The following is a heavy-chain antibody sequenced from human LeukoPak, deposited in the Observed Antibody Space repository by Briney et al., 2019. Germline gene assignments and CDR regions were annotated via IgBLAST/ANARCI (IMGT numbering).Heavy chain of an antibody. Sequence: SETLSLTCTVSGGSISSGGYYWSWIRQHPGKGLEWIGYIYYSGSTYYNPSLKSRVTISVDTSKNQFSLKLSSVTAADTAVYYCARHPGRGLSGDYYYMDVWGKGTTVTVSS. CDR3: ARHPGRGLSGDYYYMDV. D-gene: IGHD3-10*01. CDR2: IYYSGST. J-gene: IGHJ6*03. V-gene: IGHV4-31*03. CDR1: GGSISSGGYY.